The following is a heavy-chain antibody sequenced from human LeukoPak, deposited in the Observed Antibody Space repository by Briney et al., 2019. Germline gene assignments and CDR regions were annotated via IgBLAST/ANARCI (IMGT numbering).Heavy chain of an antibody. Sequence: SETLSLTCTVSGGSISSGDYYWSWIRQPPGKGLGWIGYIYYSGSTYYNPSLKSRVTISVDTSKNQFSLKLSSVTAADTAVYYCAGGVRRKYNWFDPWGQGTLVTVSS. CDR2: IYYSGST. J-gene: IGHJ5*02. D-gene: IGHD1-14*01. CDR3: AGGVRRKYNWFDP. V-gene: IGHV4-30-4*01. CDR1: GGSISSGDYY.